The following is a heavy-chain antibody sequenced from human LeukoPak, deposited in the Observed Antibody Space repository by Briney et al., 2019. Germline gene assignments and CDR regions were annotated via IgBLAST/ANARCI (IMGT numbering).Heavy chain of an antibody. V-gene: IGHV4-4*08. Sequence: SETLSLTCTVSKDSISSYCCSWVRQPPGKGLEWIGFMCPSGRTDYNPSLKSRVTMSVDTSKNQLSMELRFLTAADMAVYYCATSYDGKTAPYDLWGHGTLVTVSS. CDR1: KDSISSYC. CDR3: ATSYDGKTAPYDL. D-gene: IGHD4-23*01. J-gene: IGHJ5*02. CDR2: MCPSGRT.